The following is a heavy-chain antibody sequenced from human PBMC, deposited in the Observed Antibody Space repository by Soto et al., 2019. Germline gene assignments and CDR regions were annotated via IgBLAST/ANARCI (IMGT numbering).Heavy chain of an antibody. CDR2: ISFDGSNN. V-gene: IGHV3-30*18. Sequence: QVQLVESGGGVVQPGRSLRLSCAASGFTFSSYGMHWVRQAPGKGLEWVAVISFDGSNNYYADSVKGRFTISRDNSKDTLYLQMNSLRAEDTAVYYCAKDISGWFYDYWGQGTLVTVSS. D-gene: IGHD6-19*01. CDR3: AKDISGWFYDY. CDR1: GFTFSSYG. J-gene: IGHJ4*02.